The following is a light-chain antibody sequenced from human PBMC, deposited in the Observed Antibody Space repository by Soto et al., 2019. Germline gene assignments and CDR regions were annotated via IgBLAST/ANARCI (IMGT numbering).Light chain of an antibody. CDR1: SSDVGGYNY. CDR3: LSYADTAYV. J-gene: IGLJ1*01. Sequence: QSALTQPPSAXASPGQSVTISCAGTSSDVGGYNYVSWYQQYPGKVPKLMIYDVSDRPSGVPDSFSGSKSGHTASLTVSGLQAEDEADYYCLSYADTAYVFGTGTKVTVL. CDR2: DVS. V-gene: IGLV2-8*01.